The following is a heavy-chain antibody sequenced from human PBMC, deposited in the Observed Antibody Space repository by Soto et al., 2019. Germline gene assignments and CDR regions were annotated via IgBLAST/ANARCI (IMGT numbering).Heavy chain of an antibody. CDR3: AKDLDDYCVYPGSPGGTCGLTFRH. J-gene: IGHJ1*01. Sequence: VVPRRVSWTASGWKSSSHGMSGVRENRGKGLEWVSAISGSGGSTYYADAVKGRFTISRDNSKNTLYLQMISLRAEDTAVYYCAKDLDDYCVYPGSPGGTCGLTFRHCGQGTLGSVSS. D-gene: IGHD4-17*01. V-gene: IGHV3-23*01. CDR1: GWKSSSHG. CDR2: ISGSGGST.